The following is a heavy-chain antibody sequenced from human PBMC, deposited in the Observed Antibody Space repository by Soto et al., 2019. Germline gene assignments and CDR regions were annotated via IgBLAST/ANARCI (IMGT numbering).Heavy chain of an antibody. D-gene: IGHD1-26*01. CDR3: AKGVELDV. V-gene: IGHV3-23*01. CDR1: GFSFSSFA. Sequence: EVLLLESGGGLVQPGGSLRLSCEASGFSFSSFAMNWVRQAPGKGLEWVSAIGDSGASTYYADSVKGRFTISRDNSRNTLYLQLNPLRADDTAVYYCAKGVELDVWGNGTTVTVSS. J-gene: IGHJ6*04. CDR2: IGDSGAST.